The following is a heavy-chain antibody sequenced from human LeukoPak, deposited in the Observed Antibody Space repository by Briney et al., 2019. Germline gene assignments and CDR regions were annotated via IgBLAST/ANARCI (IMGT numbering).Heavy chain of an antibody. D-gene: IGHD6-19*01. J-gene: IGHJ4*02. V-gene: IGHV4-59*08. CDR2: IYYTGAT. Sequence: SSQTLSLTCTVSGGSISTHWTWIRQPPGKGLEWIGYIYYTGATSYNPSLKSRVIISVDTSKKQFSLELTSVTAADTAVYYCARYGGSGWVIDNWGQGTLVTVSS. CDR3: ARYGGSGWVIDN. CDR1: GGSISTH.